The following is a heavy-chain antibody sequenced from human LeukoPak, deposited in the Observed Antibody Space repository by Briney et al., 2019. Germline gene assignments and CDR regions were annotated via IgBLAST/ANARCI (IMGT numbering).Heavy chain of an antibody. Sequence: SETLSLTCTVSSGSVSSSNYYWGWIRQPPGKGLEWIGSVYYSGSTDYNPSLKSRVTISLDTSKNQFSLKLSSVTAADTAVYYCARDIAIKWFYSWGQGTLVTVSS. D-gene: IGHD2-15*01. CDR2: VYYSGST. J-gene: IGHJ5*01. CDR1: SGSVSSSNYY. V-gene: IGHV4-39*07. CDR3: ARDIAIKWFYS.